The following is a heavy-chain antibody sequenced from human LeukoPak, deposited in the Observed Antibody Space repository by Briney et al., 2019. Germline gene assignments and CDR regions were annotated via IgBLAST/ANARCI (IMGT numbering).Heavy chain of an antibody. CDR1: GFTFSSYW. CDR2: INSDGSST. J-gene: IGHJ4*02. D-gene: IGHD2-2*01. CDR3: AKDRSRYCSSTSCYLAIDY. Sequence: VGSLRLSCAASGFTFSSYWMHWVRQAPGKGLVWVSRINSDGSSTSYADSVKGRFTISRDNAKNSLYLQMNSLRAEDTAVYYCAKDRSRYCSSTSCYLAIDYWGQRTLVTVSS. V-gene: IGHV3-74*01.